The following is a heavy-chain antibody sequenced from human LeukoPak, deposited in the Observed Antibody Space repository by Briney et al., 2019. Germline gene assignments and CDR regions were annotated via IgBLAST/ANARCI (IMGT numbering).Heavy chain of an antibody. CDR1: GGSISSGSYY. CDR3: AREAAVAGNFDY. J-gene: IGHJ4*02. D-gene: IGHD6-19*01. Sequence: TSETLSLTCTVSGGSISSGSYYWGWIRQPPGKGLEWIGSIYYDGSTYYNPSLKSRVTISVDTSKNQFSLKLSSVTAADTAVYYCAREAAVAGNFDYWGQGTLVTVSS. V-gene: IGHV4-39*02. CDR2: IYYDGST.